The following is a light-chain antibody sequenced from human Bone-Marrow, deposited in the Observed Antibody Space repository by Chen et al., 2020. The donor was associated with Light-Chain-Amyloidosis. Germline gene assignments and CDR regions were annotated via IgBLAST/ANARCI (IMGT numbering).Light chain of an antibody. CDR1: SSNIGAGYD. CDR3: QSYDNSLNTAHVV. J-gene: IGLJ2*01. V-gene: IGLV1-40*01. Sequence: QSVLTQPPSVSGAPGQTVLISCSGTSSNIGAGYDVHWYQQLPGAVPNLLIYDKSKRPSGVPDRFSGSKSGTSASLAIAGLQAEDEADYYCQSYDNSLNTAHVVFGGGTKVTVL. CDR2: DKS.